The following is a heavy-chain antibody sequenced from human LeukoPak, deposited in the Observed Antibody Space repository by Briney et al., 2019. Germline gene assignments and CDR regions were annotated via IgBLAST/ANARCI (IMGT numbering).Heavy chain of an antibody. CDR1: GFTFSSYA. V-gene: IGHV3-30*04. Sequence: GGSLRLSCAASGFTFSSYAMHWVRQAPGKGLEWVAVISYDGSNKYYADSVKGRFTISRDNSKNTLYLQMNSLRAEDTAVYYCAKGYCSGGSCQLNDLYDYWGQGTLVTVSS. CDR2: ISYDGSNK. CDR3: AKGYCSGGSCQLNDLYDY. J-gene: IGHJ4*02. D-gene: IGHD2-15*01.